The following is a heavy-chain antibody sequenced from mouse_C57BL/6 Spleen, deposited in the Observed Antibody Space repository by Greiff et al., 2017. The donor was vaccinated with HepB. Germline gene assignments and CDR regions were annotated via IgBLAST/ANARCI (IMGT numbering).Heavy chain of an antibody. V-gene: IGHV3-6*01. CDR3: ARRGTTMYYFDY. CDR2: ISYDGSN. Sequence: EESGPGLVKPSQSLSLTCSVTGYSITSGYYWNWIRQFPGNKLEWMGYISYDGSNNYNPSLKNRISITRDTSKNQFFLKLNSVTTEDTATYYCARRGTTMYYFDYWGQGTTLTVSS. D-gene: IGHD2-12*01. J-gene: IGHJ2*01. CDR1: GYSITSGYY.